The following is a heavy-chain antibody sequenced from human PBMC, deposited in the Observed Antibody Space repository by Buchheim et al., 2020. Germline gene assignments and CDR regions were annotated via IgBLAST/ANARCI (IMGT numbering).Heavy chain of an antibody. J-gene: IGHJ4*02. CDR3: ARGGRLLPTASDY. CDR2: VSYDGSNK. Sequence: QVQLVESGGGVVQPGRSLRLSCAASGFIFSYYGMHWVRQAPGKGLEWVALVSYDGSNKYYVDSVEGRFFISRDNTVNTLYLQMDSLRAEDTAVYYCARGGRLLPTASDYWGQGTL. CDR1: GFIFSYYG. V-gene: IGHV3-30*03. D-gene: IGHD3-22*01.